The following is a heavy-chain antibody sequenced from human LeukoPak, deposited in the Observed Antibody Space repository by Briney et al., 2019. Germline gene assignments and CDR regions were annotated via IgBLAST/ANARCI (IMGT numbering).Heavy chain of an antibody. V-gene: IGHV3-13*01. J-gene: IGHJ6*02. Sequence: GGSLRLSCAASGFTFSSYDMHWVRQVTGKGLEWVSAIGTAGDTYYPGSVKGRFTISRENAKNSLYLQMNSLRAGDTAVYYCAREGYSFGMDVWGQGTTVTVSS. D-gene: IGHD5-18*01. CDR2: IGTAGDT. CDR3: AREGYSFGMDV. CDR1: GFTFSSYD.